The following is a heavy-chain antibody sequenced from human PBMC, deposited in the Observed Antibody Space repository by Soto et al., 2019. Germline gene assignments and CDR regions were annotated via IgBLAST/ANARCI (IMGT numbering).Heavy chain of an antibody. CDR1: GFTFRSYA. J-gene: IGHJ6*02. Sequence: PVGSLRLSCAASGFTFRSYAMHWVRQAPVKVLEWVAVISYDGSNKYYADSVKGRFTISRDNSKNTLYLQMNSLRAEDTAVYYCAREIPNYALSYYYYYGMDVWGQGTTVTVSS. D-gene: IGHD4-4*01. CDR3: AREIPNYALSYYYYYGMDV. V-gene: IGHV3-30-3*01. CDR2: ISYDGSNK.